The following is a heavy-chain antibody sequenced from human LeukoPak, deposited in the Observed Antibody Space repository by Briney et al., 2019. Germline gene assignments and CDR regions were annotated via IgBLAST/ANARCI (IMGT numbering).Heavy chain of an antibody. Sequence: GGSLRLSCAASGFTFSSYSMNWVRQAPGKGLEWVSYISSSSSTIYYANSVKGRFTISRDNSKNTLYLQMGSLRAEDMAVYYCARGIHSGSYYYGIFDYWGQGTLVTVSS. V-gene: IGHV3-48*01. CDR2: ISSSSSTI. CDR3: ARGIHSGSYYYGIFDY. CDR1: GFTFSSYS. D-gene: IGHD1-26*01. J-gene: IGHJ4*02.